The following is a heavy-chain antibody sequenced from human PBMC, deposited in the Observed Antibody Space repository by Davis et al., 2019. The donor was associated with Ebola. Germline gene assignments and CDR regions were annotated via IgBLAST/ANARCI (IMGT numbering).Heavy chain of an antibody. CDR2: IFYSGGT. V-gene: IGHV4-39*01. D-gene: IGHD6-13*01. CDR3: ARLYGTGDRSWGGPDN. Sequence: MPSETLSLTCTVSGGSISSSSYYWGWIRQPPGKGLEWIGSIFYSGGTYYNPSLKSRVTISVDTSKSQFSLKLTSVTAADTAVYYCARLYGTGDRSWGGPDNWGQGTLVIVSS. J-gene: IGHJ4*02. CDR1: GGSISSSSYY.